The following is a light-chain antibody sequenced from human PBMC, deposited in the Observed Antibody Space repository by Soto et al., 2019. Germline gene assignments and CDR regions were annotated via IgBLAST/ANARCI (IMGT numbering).Light chain of an antibody. V-gene: IGKV2-28*01. CDR1: QSLLHSNGYNY. Sequence: DIVMTQSPLSLPVTPGAPASISCRSSQSLLHSNGYNYLDWYLQKPGQSPQLLIYLGSNRASGVPDRFSGSGLGTDFTLKISRVEAEDVGVYYCMQALQTLLTFGGGTKVEIK. CDR2: LGS. CDR3: MQALQTLLT. J-gene: IGKJ4*01.